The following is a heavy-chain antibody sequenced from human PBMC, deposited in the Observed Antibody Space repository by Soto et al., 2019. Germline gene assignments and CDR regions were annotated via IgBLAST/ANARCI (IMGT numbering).Heavy chain of an antibody. V-gene: IGHV4-34*01. J-gene: IGHJ6*03. CDR1: GGSFSSYY. CDR3: ARGRGVTTLFFYYYMDV. D-gene: IGHD4-17*01. CDR2: INRSGST. Sequence: QVQLQQWGAGLLKPSETLSLTCAVYGGSFSSYYWSWIRQPPGKGLEWIGEINRSGSTNYNPSLKSRVTISVDTSKNQSSLKLSSVTAADTAVYYCARGRGVTTLFFYYYMDVWGKGTTVTVSS.